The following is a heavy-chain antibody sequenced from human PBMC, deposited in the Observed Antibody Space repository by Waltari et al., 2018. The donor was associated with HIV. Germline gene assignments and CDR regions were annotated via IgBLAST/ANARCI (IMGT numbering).Heavy chain of an antibody. Sequence: EVQLVESGGGLVKPGGSLRVACAASGFTFSTPNMNWVRQAPGKGLEWISSISSSTTYKNYAESVKGRFTISRDNAKKSLYLQMNSLRAEDTAVYYCARDWSAYDEPDYYYAMDVWGQGTTVTVSS. D-gene: IGHD3-3*01. J-gene: IGHJ6*02. CDR3: ARDWSAYDEPDYYYAMDV. V-gene: IGHV3-21*02. CDR2: ISSSTTYK. CDR1: GFTFSTPN.